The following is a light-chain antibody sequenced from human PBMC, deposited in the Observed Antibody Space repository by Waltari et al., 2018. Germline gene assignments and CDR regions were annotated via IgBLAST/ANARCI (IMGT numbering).Light chain of an antibody. Sequence: DIQMTQSPSTLSASVGDRVTITCRASQRISSWLAWYQQQPGKAPNLLIYKASTLESGVPSRFSGSGSGTEFTLTISSLQPDDSATYYCQQYDSYSWTFGQGTKVEIK. CDR2: KAS. J-gene: IGKJ1*01. CDR1: QRISSW. CDR3: QQYDSYSWT. V-gene: IGKV1-5*03.